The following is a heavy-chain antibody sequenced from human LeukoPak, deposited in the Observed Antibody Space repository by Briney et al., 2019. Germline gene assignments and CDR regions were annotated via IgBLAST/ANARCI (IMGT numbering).Heavy chain of an antibody. CDR1: GYTFTSYG. CDR3: ARDSVYSSGWYNSDWFDP. CDR2: ISAYNGNT. Sequence: ASVKVSCKASGYTFTSYGISWVRQAPGQGLEWMGWISAYNGNTNYAQKLQGRVTMTTDTSTSTAYMELRSLRSDDTAVYYCARDSVYSSGWYNSDWFDPWGQGTLVTVSS. V-gene: IGHV1-18*01. D-gene: IGHD6-19*01. J-gene: IGHJ5*02.